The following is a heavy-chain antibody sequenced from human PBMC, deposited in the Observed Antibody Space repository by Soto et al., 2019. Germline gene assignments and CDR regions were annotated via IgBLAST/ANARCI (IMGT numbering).Heavy chain of an antibody. CDR2: IYYSGST. J-gene: IGHJ4*02. D-gene: IGHD1-26*01. Sequence: QVQLQESGPGLVKPSETLSLTCTVSGGSVSSGSYYWSWIRQPPGKGLEWIGYIYYSGSTNYNPSLKSRVTISVDTSKNQFSLKLSSVTAADTAVYYCARGKGRWELQEDYFDYWGQGTLVTVSS. CDR1: GGSVSSGSYY. CDR3: ARGKGRWELQEDYFDY. V-gene: IGHV4-61*01.